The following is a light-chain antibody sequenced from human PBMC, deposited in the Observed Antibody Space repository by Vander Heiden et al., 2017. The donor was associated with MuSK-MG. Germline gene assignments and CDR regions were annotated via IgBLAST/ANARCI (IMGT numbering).Light chain of an antibody. CDR3: QQRCNWFSLT. CDR1: QNIITY. J-gene: IGKJ4*01. Sequence: EIVLTQSPATLSLSPGERATLSCRASQNIITYLAWYQQKPGQVPRLLIYDASNRATGIPARFNGSGSGTDFTLTISSLEPEDFAVYYCQQRCNWFSLTFGGGTKVEIK. CDR2: DAS. V-gene: IGKV3-11*01.